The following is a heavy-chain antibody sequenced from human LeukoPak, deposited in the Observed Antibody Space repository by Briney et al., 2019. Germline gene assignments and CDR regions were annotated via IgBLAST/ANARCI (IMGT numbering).Heavy chain of an antibody. CDR3: ASHPPRYCSSTSCYPSSYFDY. Sequence: RTSETLSFTCAVYGGSFSGYYWSWIRQPPGKGLEWIGEINHSGSTNYNPSLKSRVTISVDTSKNQFSLKLSSVTAADTAVYYCASHPPRYCSSTSCYPSSYFDYWGQGTLVTVSS. J-gene: IGHJ4*02. CDR2: INHSGST. V-gene: IGHV4-34*01. D-gene: IGHD2-2*01. CDR1: GGSFSGYY.